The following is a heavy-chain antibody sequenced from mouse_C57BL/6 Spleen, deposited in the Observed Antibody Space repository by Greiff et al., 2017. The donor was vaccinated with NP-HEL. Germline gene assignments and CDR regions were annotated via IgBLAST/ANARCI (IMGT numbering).Heavy chain of an antibody. CDR1: GYTFTDYY. D-gene: IGHD2-4*01. CDR2: INPNNGGT. Sequence: EVQLQQSGPELVKPGASVKISCKASGYTFTDYYMNWVKQSHGKSLEWIGDINPNNGGTSYNQKFKGKATLTVDKSSSTAYMELRSLTSEDAAGYYCARIRNDYAAWFAYWGQGTLVTVSA. J-gene: IGHJ3*01. V-gene: IGHV1-26*01. CDR3: ARIRNDYAAWFAY.